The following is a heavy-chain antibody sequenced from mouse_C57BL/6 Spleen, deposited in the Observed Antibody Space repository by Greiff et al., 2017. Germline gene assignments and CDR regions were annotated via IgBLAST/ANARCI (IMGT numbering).Heavy chain of an antibody. Sequence: QVQLQQPGAELVKPGASVKMSCKASGYTFTSYWITWVKQRPGQGLEWIGDIYPGSGSTNYNEKFKSKATLTVDTSSSTAYMQLSSLTSEDSAVYYCARQDYYGSSYDYAKGYWGQGTSVTVSS. J-gene: IGHJ4*01. CDR1: GYTFTSYW. D-gene: IGHD1-1*01. V-gene: IGHV1-55*01. CDR3: ARQDYYGSSYDYAKGY. CDR2: IYPGSGST.